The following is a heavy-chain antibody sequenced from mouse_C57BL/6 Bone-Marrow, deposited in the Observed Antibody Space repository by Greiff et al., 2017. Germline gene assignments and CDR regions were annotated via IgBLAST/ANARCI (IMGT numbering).Heavy chain of an antibody. CDR1: GFTFSDYG. CDR2: ISSGSSTI. CDR3: ARDYGSSLAWFAY. J-gene: IGHJ3*01. Sequence: EVMLVESGGGLVKPGGSLKLSCAASGFTFSDYGMHWVRQAPEKGLEWVAYISSGSSTIYYADTVKGRFTISRDNAKNTLFLQMTSLRSEDTAMYYCARDYGSSLAWFAYWGQGTLVTVSA. V-gene: IGHV5-17*01. D-gene: IGHD1-1*01.